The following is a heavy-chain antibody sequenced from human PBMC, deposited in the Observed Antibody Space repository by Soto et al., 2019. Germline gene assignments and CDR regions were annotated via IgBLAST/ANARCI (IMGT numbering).Heavy chain of an antibody. CDR2: IYYSGST. V-gene: IGHV4-31*03. D-gene: IGHD6-19*01. J-gene: IGHJ4*02. CDR1: GGSISSGGYY. CDR3: ARYFVAGSPITFDY. Sequence: PSETLSLTCTVSGGSISSGGYYWSWIRQHPGKGLGWIGYIYYSGSTYYNPSLKSRVTISVDTSKNQFSLKLSSVTAADTAVYYCARYFVAGSPITFDYWGQGTLVTVSS.